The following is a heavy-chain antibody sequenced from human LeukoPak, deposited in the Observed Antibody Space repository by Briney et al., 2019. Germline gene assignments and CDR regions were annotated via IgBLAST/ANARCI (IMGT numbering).Heavy chain of an antibody. CDR3: ARLVSGYSYGHDAFDI. CDR2: ISSSGSTI. Sequence: PGGSLRLSCAASGFTFRSYEMIWVRQAPGKGLEWVSYISSSGSTIYYADSVKGRFTISRDNAKNSLYLQMNSLRAEDTAVYYCARLVSGYSYGHDAFDIWGQGTMVTVSS. CDR1: GFTFRSYE. J-gene: IGHJ3*02. V-gene: IGHV3-48*03. D-gene: IGHD5-18*01.